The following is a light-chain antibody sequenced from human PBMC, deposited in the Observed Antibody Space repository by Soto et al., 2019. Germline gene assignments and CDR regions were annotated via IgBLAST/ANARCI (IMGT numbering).Light chain of an antibody. CDR1: SSNIGSNY. J-gene: IGLJ2*01. Sequence: QSVLTQPPSVSAAPGQKVTISCSGSSSNIGSNYVSWYQQLPGTAPKLLIYDDNKRPSGIPDRFSGSKSGTSATLGITGLQTGDEADYYCRTWDSSLSAGVFGGGTKVTVL. V-gene: IGLV1-51*01. CDR3: RTWDSSLSAGV. CDR2: DDN.